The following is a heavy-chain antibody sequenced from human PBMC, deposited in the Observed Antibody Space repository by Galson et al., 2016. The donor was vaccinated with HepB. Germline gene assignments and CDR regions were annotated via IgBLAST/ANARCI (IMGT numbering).Heavy chain of an antibody. CDR3: GRDHSVVLTTAYNWFDP. V-gene: IGHV3-9*01. Sequence: SLRLSCAASGFTFDDYAMHWVRQAPGKGLEWVSGISWNSGTIGYADSVKGRFTISRDNAKNSLYLQINSLRVDDTAIYYCGRDHSVVLTTAYNWFDPWGQGTLVTVSS. CDR2: ISWNSGTI. CDR1: GFTFDDYA. J-gene: IGHJ5*02. D-gene: IGHD4-23*01.